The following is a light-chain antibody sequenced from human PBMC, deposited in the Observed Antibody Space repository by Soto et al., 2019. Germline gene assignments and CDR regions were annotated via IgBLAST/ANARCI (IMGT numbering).Light chain of an antibody. CDR2: GAS. CDR3: QRYDNLSYS. Sequence: EIVLMQSPGILSLSPGERATLSCRASQSVSTVYLAWYQQKLGQAPRLLIYGASSRATGIPDRFSGSGSGTDFTLTISRLEPEDFAVYYCQRYDNLSYSFGQGTNLQIK. V-gene: IGKV3-20*01. J-gene: IGKJ2*03. CDR1: QSVSTVY.